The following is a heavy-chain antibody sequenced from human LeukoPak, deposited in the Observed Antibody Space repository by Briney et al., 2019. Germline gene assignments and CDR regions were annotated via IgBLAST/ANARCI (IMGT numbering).Heavy chain of an antibody. CDR1: GFTFSNAW. D-gene: IGHD3-3*01. V-gene: IGHV3-15*01. CDR3: ARDWRGLLIHRRGFDY. J-gene: IGHJ4*02. CDR2: IKSKTDGGTT. Sequence: GGSLRLSCAASGFTFSNAWMSWVRQAPGKGLEWVGRIKSKTDGGTTGYAAPVKGRFTISRDDSKNTLYLQMNSLRAEDTAVYYCARDWRGLLIHRRGFDYWGQGTLVTVSS.